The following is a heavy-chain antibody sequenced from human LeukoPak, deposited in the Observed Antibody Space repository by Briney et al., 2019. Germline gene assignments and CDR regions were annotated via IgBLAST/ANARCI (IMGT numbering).Heavy chain of an antibody. CDR1: GGSISSYY. J-gene: IGHJ6*03. V-gene: IGHV4-59*12. Sequence: SETLSLTCTVSGGSISSYYWSWIRQPPGKGLEWIGYIYYSGSTNYNPSLKSRVTMSVDTSKNQFSLKLSSVTAADTAVYYCAREVLGYCSSTSCFLSYYYYYMDVWGKGTTVTVSS. CDR2: IYYSGST. D-gene: IGHD2-2*01. CDR3: AREVLGYCSSTSCFLSYYYYYMDV.